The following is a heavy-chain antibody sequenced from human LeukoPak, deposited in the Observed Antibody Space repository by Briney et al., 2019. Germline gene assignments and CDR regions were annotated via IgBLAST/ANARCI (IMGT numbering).Heavy chain of an antibody. CDR3: ARGGILRFLELNWFDP. CDR1: GGSISSGGYY. CDR2: IYHSGST. J-gene: IGHJ5*02. Sequence: SETPSLTCTVSGGSISSGGYYWSWIRQPPGKGLEWIGYIYHSGSTYYNPSLKSRVTISVDRSKNQFSLKLSSVTAADTAVYYCARGGILRFLELNWFDPWGQGTLVTVSS. V-gene: IGHV4-30-2*01. D-gene: IGHD3-3*01.